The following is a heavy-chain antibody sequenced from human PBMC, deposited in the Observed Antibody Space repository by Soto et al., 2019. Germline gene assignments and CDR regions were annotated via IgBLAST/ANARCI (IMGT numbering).Heavy chain of an antibody. CDR3: ARDPWAADY. Sequence: EVQLVESGGGLVQPGGSLRLSCAASGFTVSTKYMSWVRQAPGKGLEWVSVIYSGGSTFYADPVRGRFTISRDNPKNTVNLQMNSLRAEDTAVYYCARDPWAADYWGQGTLVTVSS. D-gene: IGHD3-16*01. J-gene: IGHJ4*02. CDR2: IYSGGST. CDR1: GFTVSTKY. V-gene: IGHV3-66*01.